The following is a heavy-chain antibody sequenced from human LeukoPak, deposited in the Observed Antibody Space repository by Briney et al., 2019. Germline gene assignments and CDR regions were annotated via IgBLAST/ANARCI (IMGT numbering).Heavy chain of an antibody. CDR2: IKQDGSEK. CDR1: GFTFSSYW. CDR3: AREVGWFGVYYFDY. V-gene: IGHV3-7*01. D-gene: IGHD3-10*01. J-gene: IGHJ4*02. Sequence: GSLRLSCAASGFTFSSYWISWVRQAPGKGLEWVANIKQDGSEKYYVDSVKGRFTISRDNAKNSLYLQMNSLRAEDTAVYYCAREVGWFGVYYFDYWGQGTLVTVSS.